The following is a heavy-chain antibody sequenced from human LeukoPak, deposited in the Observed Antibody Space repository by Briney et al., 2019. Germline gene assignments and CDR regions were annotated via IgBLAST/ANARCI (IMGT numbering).Heavy chain of an antibody. CDR2: LYLSRTT. CDR3: VRHDGRGGATMGSLDS. V-gene: IGHV4-39*01. J-gene: IGHJ4*02. CDR1: GGSISGGSHH. Sequence: SETLSLTCTVSGGSISGGSHHWGWFRQSPGKGLEWIGSLYLSRTTYYNPSLNSRVTISVDTSKNQFSLQLNSVTAADTAVYYCVRHDGRGGATMGSLDSWGQGSLDTVSS. D-gene: IGHD5-12*01.